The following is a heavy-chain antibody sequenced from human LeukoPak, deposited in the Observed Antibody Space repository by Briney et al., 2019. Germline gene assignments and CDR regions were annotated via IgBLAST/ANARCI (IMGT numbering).Heavy chain of an antibody. D-gene: IGHD6-19*01. Sequence: PGGSLRLSCVASGFTFSSSWMSWVRQPPGKGLEWVAYIKQDGSEQHYADSVKGRFTISRDNAKNSLYLQMNSLRVEDTAVFYCARGGWYPDYWGLGTLVTVSS. V-gene: IGHV3-7*01. CDR2: IKQDGSEQ. CDR3: ARGGWYPDY. CDR1: GFTFSSSW. J-gene: IGHJ4*02.